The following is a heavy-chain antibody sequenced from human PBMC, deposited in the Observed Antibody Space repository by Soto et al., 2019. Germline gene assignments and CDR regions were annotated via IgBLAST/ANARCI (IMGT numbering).Heavy chain of an antibody. CDR1: GYIFTTYP. V-gene: IGHV1-3*04. CDR2: INTDNGYT. D-gene: IGHD5-12*01. Sequence: QVHLVQSGAEVKKPGASVKVSCKASGYIFTTYPIHWVRQAPGQRLEWMGWINTDNGYTKYSQKCQGRVIITRDTSASTAYMDLNSLTSEDTAVYYCARWITSGYDYWGQGALVTVSS. J-gene: IGHJ4*02. CDR3: ARWITSGYDY.